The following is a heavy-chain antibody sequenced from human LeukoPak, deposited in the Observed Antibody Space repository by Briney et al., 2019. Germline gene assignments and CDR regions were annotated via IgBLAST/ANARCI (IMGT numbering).Heavy chain of an antibody. V-gene: IGHV3-53*01. Sequence: GGSPRLSCAASGFTVSSNYMSWVRQAPGKGLEWVSVIYSGGSTYYADSVKGRFTISRDNSKSTLYLQMNSLRAEDAAVYYCARDLHYYGSGSSTRPNYYYYGMDVWGKGTAVTVSS. D-gene: IGHD3-10*01. CDR2: IYSGGST. J-gene: IGHJ6*04. CDR3: ARDLHYYGSGSSTRPNYYYYGMDV. CDR1: GFTVSSNY.